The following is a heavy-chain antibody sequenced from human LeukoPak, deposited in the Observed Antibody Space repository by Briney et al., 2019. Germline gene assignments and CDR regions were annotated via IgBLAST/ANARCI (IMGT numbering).Heavy chain of an antibody. CDR2: IYPGDCDT. Sequence: GGALQISFHGSCCRFTNYWIGWGRRMPGKGGGGRGIIYPGDCDTRYSPSFQGQVTISADESISTAYLQWSSLKASDTAMYYCARHYFEDDSSGFYYSNFDCWGQGTLVTVSS. CDR3: ARHYFEDDSSGFYYSNFDC. CDR1: CCRFTNYW. V-gene: IGHV5-51*01. J-gene: IGHJ4*02. D-gene: IGHD3-22*01.